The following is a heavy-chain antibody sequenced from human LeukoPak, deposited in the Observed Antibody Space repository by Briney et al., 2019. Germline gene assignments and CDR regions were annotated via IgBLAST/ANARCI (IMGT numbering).Heavy chain of an antibody. CDR2: ISGDNGDT. V-gene: IGHV1-18*03. D-gene: IGHD5-12*01. CDR1: GYTFTKYG. Sequence: ASVTVSCKTSGYTFTKYGLTWVRQAPGQGLEWMGWISGDNGDTNYAQNFQGRVTITRDTSASTAYMDLSSLRSEDVAVYYCARDVSVATYYFDYWGQGTLVTVSS. J-gene: IGHJ4*02. CDR3: ARDVSVATYYFDY.